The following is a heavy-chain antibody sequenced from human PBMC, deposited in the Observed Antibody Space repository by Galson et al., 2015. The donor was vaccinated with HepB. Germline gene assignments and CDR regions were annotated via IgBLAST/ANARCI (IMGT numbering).Heavy chain of an antibody. CDR2: INPSGGST. D-gene: IGHD4-17*01. J-gene: IGHJ4*02. V-gene: IGHV1-46*01. CDR1: GYTFTSYY. Sequence: KASGYTFTSYYMHWVRQAPGQGLEWMGIINPSGGSTSYAQKFQGRVTMTRDTSTSTVYMELSSLRSEDTAVYYCARDSNHDYGDYVYLDYWGQGTLVTVSS. CDR3: ARDSNHDYGDYVYLDY.